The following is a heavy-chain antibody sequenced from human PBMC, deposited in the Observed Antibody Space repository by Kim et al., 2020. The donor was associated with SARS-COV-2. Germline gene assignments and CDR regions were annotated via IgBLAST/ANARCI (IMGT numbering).Heavy chain of an antibody. CDR3: ARRTNYYDSSGYGYYYYGMDV. CDR1: GGSFSGYY. V-gene: IGHV4-34*01. Sequence: SETLSLTCAVYGGSFSGYYWSWIRQPPGKGLEWIGEINHSGSTNYNPSLKSRVTISVDTSKNQFSLKLSSVTAADTAVYYCARRTNYYDSSGYGYYYYGMDVWGQGTTVTVSS. CDR2: INHSGST. D-gene: IGHD3-22*01. J-gene: IGHJ6*02.